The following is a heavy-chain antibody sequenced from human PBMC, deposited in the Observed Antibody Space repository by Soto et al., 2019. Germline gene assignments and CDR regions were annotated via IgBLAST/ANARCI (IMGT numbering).Heavy chain of an antibody. V-gene: IGHV3-23*01. J-gene: IGHJ5*02. CDR2: ISGSGIST. Sequence: EVQLLESGGGLVQPGGSLRLSCAASGFTFSNYARSWVRQAPGKGLECVSAISGSGISTYYADSVKGRFTISRDNSKNTLYLQMNTLRAEATAMYHCAREHKFGVPPWGQGTLVTVSS. D-gene: IGHD3-16*01. CDR3: AREHKFGVPP. CDR1: GFTFSNYA.